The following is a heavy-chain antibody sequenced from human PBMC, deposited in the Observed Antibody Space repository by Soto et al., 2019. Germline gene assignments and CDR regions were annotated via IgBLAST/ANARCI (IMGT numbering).Heavy chain of an antibody. Sequence: QVQLVESGGGVVQPGRSLRLSCAASGFTFNKHGMHGVRQAPGKGLEWVAVISYDGSNQYYADSVKGRFTISRDNSKNTVYLQMTTLRREDAAVYYCAKAHGYSSGWRADSWGQGTRVTVSA. V-gene: IGHV3-30*18. CDR1: GFTFNKHG. J-gene: IGHJ4*02. D-gene: IGHD6-19*01. CDR2: ISYDGSNQ. CDR3: AKAHGYSSGWRADS.